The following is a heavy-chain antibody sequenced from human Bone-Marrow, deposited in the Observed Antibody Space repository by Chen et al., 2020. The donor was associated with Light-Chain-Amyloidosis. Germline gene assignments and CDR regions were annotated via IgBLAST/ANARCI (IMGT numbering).Heavy chain of an antibody. Sequence: EVQLVESGGGLLQRGGSLRLSCAASGFAFRSYAMSWVRQAPGEGLGWVATLRGSGGSRFYGDSVKGRLTISRDNSKNALFLQMNSLRAEDTAVYYCAKDISYDDILPGYPADAFDIWGQGTMVTVSS. CDR2: LRGSGGSR. J-gene: IGHJ3*02. D-gene: IGHD3-9*01. CDR1: GFAFRSYA. CDR3: AKDISYDDILPGYPADAFDI. V-gene: IGHV3-23*04.